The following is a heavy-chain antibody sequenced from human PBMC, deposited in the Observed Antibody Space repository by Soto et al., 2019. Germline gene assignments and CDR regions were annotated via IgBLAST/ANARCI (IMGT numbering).Heavy chain of an antibody. V-gene: IGHV1-69*13. CDR2: IIPIFGTA. J-gene: IGHJ4*02. Sequence: SLKVSCKASGGTFSSYAISWVRQAPGQGLEWMGGIIPIFGTANYAQKFQGRVTITADESTSTAYMELSSLRSEDTAVYYCARDVTGTATRYFDYWAQGTLVTVTS. D-gene: IGHD1-20*01. CDR3: ARDVTGTATRYFDY. CDR1: GGTFSSYA.